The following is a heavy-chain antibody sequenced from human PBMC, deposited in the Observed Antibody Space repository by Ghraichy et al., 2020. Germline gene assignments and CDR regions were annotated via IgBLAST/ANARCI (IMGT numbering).Heavy chain of an antibody. CDR2: IYYGGST. CDR1: GGSLSSTYFY. CDR3: ARPKYSSTYDL. V-gene: IGHV4-39*01. D-gene: IGHD6-6*01. J-gene: IGHJ6*02. Sequence: GSLRLSCTVSGGSLSSTYFYWGWIRQSPGKGLEWIGSIYYGGSTYYNPSLESRVIISVDTSMNQFSLKLSSVTAADTGVYYCARPKYSSTYDLWGQGTTVVVSS.